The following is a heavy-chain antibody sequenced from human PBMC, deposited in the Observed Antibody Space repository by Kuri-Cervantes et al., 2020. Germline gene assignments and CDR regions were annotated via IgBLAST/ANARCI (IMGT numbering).Heavy chain of an antibody. J-gene: IGHJ4*02. CDR3: ARDRYGDYSMDY. D-gene: IGHD4-17*01. CDR2: ISSSSSYI. CDR1: GFTFDDYG. Sequence: GESLKISCAASGFTFDDYGMNWIRQAPGKGLDWVSSISSSSSYIYYADSVKGRFTISRDNAKNSLYLQMNSLRAEDTAVYYCARDRYGDYSMDYWGQGTLVTVSS. V-gene: IGHV3-21*01.